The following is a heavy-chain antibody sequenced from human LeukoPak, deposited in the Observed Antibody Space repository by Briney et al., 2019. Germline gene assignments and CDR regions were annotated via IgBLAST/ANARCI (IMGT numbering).Heavy chain of an antibody. CDR2: ISSNGNGI. CDR3: ARDLTRFDA. V-gene: IGHV3-48*03. J-gene: IGHJ5*02. D-gene: IGHD3-10*01. CDR1: GFTFSRYW. Sequence: GGSLRLSCAASGFTFSRYWMSWVRQSPGKGLEWVAYISSNGNGIYYAVSVKGRFTISRDNTKNSLDLQMNSLRVDDTAIYYCARDLTRFDAWGQGILVTVSS.